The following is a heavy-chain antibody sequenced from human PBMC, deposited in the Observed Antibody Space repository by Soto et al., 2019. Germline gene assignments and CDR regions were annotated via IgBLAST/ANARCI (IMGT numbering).Heavy chain of an antibody. CDR1: GFTVSSNY. D-gene: IGHD4-17*01. CDR2: IYSGGST. CDR3: ARLNGDYVNWFDP. V-gene: IGHV3-53*01. J-gene: IGHJ5*02. Sequence: EVQLVESGGGLIQPGGSLRLSCAASGFTVSSNYMSWVRQAPGKGLEWVSVIYSGGSTYYADSVKGRFTISRDNSKNTLYLQMNSLRAEDTAVYYCARLNGDYVNWFDPWGQGTLVTVSS.